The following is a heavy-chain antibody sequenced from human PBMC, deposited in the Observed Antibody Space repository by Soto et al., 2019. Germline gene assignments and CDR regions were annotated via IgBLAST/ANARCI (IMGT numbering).Heavy chain of an antibody. J-gene: IGHJ4*02. CDR2: ISGSGGST. V-gene: IGHV3-23*01. CDR3: AKIPCGGDCYQGY. D-gene: IGHD2-21*02. Sequence: PGESLKISCAASVFTFSSYAMSWVRQAPGKGLEWVSAISGSGGSTYYADSVKGRFTISRDNSKNTLYLQMNSLRAEDTAVYYCAKIPCGGDCYQGYWGQGTLVTVSS. CDR1: VFTFSSYA.